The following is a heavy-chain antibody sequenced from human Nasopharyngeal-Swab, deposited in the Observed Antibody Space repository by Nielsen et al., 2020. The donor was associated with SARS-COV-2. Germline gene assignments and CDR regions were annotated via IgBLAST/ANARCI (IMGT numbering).Heavy chain of an antibody. Sequence: ESLKISCVASGLTLSGFWMSWVRQAPGKGLEWIGYIYYSGSTNYNPSLKSRVTISVDTSKNQFSLKLSSVTAADTAVYYCASGAISKFDPWGQGTLVTVSS. CDR2: IYYSGST. J-gene: IGHJ5*02. CDR1: GLTLSGFW. V-gene: IGHV4-59*08. CDR3: ASGAISKFDP.